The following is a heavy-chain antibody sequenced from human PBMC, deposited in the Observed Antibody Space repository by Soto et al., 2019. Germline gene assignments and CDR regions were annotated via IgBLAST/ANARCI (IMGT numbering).Heavy chain of an antibody. D-gene: IGHD1-1*01. J-gene: IGHJ4*02. CDR2: IKSKTDGGTT. CDR1: RFTFSNSW. V-gene: IGHV3-15*01. Sequence: GGSLRLSCAASRFTFSNSWMTWVRQAPGKGLEWVGRIKSKTDGGTTDYAAPVKDRFTISRDDSTNTVYLQMNSLKSEDTAVYYCTVHWVDTVYWGQGTLVTVSS. CDR3: TVHWVDTVY.